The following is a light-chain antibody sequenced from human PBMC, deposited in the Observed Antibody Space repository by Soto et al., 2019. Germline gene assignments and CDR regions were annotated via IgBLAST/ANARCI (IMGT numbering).Light chain of an antibody. Sequence: EIVMTQSPATLSVSPVERATLSCMASQSVSSNLAWYQQKPCQAPRLLIYGASTRATGIPARFSGSGSGTEFTLTISSLQSEDFAVYYCQQYNNWPPVWTFGQGTKVDIK. CDR2: GAS. CDR1: QSVSSN. J-gene: IGKJ1*01. CDR3: QQYNNWPPVWT. V-gene: IGKV3-15*01.